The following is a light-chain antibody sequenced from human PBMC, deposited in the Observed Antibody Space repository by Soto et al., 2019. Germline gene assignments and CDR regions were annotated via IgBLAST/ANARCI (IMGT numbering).Light chain of an antibody. J-gene: IGLJ2*01. CDR2: NVD. Sequence: QSALTQVASVSASPGQSITISCTGTSSDVGGHNYVSCYQQHPGKAPKLMIYNVDYRPSGVSNRFSGSKSGNTASLTISGLQADDEAYYYCSSYADSSTVVFGGGTKVTVL. CDR3: SSYADSSTVV. V-gene: IGLV2-14*03. CDR1: SSDVGGHNY.